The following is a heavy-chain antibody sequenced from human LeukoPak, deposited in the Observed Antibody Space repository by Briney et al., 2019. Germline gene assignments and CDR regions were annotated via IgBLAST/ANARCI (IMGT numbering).Heavy chain of an antibody. CDR1: GFTFSSYA. V-gene: IGHV3-30*04. CDR2: ISYDGRNK. Sequence: GGSLRLSCAASGFTFSSYAMHWVRQAPGKGLEWVAVISYDGRNKYYADSVKGRFTISRDNSKNTLYLQMNSLRAEDTAVYYCARARGQWLADAFDIWGQGTMVTVSS. CDR3: ARARGQWLADAFDI. J-gene: IGHJ3*02. D-gene: IGHD6-19*01.